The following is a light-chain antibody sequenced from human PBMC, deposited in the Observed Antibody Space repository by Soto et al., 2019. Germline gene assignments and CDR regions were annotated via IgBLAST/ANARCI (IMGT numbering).Light chain of an antibody. CDR3: CSYTSYCPYV. CDR2: AVS. Sequence: QSALTQPASVSGSPGQSITISCTGTSSDFGGYNFVSWYQHRPGKAPKLMIYAVSNRPSGVSNRFSGSKSGNTASLTISGLQAEDEADYYGCSYTSYCPYVYATGTKVTVL. CDR1: SSDFGGYNF. V-gene: IGLV2-14*01. J-gene: IGLJ1*01.